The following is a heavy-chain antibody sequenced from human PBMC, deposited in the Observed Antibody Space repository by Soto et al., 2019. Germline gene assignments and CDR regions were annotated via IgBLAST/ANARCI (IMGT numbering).Heavy chain of an antibody. V-gene: IGHV1-18*04. Sequence: ASEKVSCKASGYTFTSYGISWVRQAPGQGLEWMGWISAYNGNTNYAQKLQGRVTMTTDTSTSTAYMELRSLRSDDTAVYYCAREELLGIAVAGTTDYWGQGTLVTVSS. CDR2: ISAYNGNT. CDR1: GYTFTSYG. D-gene: IGHD6-19*01. J-gene: IGHJ4*02. CDR3: AREELLGIAVAGTTDY.